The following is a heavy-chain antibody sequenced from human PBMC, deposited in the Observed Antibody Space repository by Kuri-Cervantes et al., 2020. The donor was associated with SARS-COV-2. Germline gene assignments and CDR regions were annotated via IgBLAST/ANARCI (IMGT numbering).Heavy chain of an antibody. D-gene: IGHD6-13*01. J-gene: IGHJ4*02. CDR1: GFSLSTSGMS. CDR2: IDSDDDK. V-gene: IGHV2-70*12. Sequence: SGPTLVKPTQTLTLTCTFSGFSLSTSGMSVSWIRQPPGKPLEWLARIDSDDDKYYNTSLQTRVTISKDTSKNQVVLTMTNVDPVDTATYYCAHSRAAAGTEKRQYFDYWGQGTLVTVSS. CDR3: AHSRAAAGTEKRQYFDY.